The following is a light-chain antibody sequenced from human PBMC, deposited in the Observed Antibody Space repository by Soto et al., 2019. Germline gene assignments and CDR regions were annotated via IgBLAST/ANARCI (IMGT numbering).Light chain of an antibody. CDR2: GAS. CDR1: QSVSSN. V-gene: IGKV3-15*01. J-gene: IGKJ1*01. CDR3: QQYDNWPPAWT. Sequence: EIELTQSPATLSVSPGERATLSCRASQSVSSNLAWYQQKPGQAPRLLIYGASTRATGIPARFSGSGSGTEFTLTISRLQSEDFAVYYCQQYDNWPPAWTFGQGTKVEI.